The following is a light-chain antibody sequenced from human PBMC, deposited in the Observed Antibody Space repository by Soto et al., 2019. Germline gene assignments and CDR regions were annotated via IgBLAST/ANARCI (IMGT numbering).Light chain of an antibody. V-gene: IGKV3-20*01. CDR3: QHYNSYSEA. CDR2: GAS. J-gene: IGKJ1*01. CDR1: QSVSSSY. Sequence: EVVYTHPPGNPPISTGERAPLSCRASQSVSSSYLAWSQQKPGQAPRLLIYGASSRATGIPGRFSGSGSGTEFTLTISSLQPDDFATYYCQHYNSYSEAFGQGTKVDIK.